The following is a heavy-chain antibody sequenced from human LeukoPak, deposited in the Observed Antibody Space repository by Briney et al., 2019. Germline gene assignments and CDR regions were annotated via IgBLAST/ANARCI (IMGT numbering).Heavy chain of an antibody. D-gene: IGHD2-21*02. V-gene: IGHV3-23*01. CDR2: ISAGGDTT. CDR3: AKDHSGGDPIEYYFDY. Sequence: QPRGSLTLSCAASGFSFSIYAMSWARQAPGKGLEWVSTISAGGDTTYYADSVKGRFTISRDNSKNTLYLQMNSLRAEDTAVYYCAKDHSGGDPIEYYFDYWGQGTLVTVSS. CDR1: GFSFSIYA. J-gene: IGHJ4*02.